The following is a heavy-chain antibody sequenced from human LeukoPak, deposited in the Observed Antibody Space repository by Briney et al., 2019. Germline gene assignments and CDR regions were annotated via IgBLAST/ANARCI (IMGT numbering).Heavy chain of an antibody. CDR1: GGSFSGYY. CDR3: ARDYCSGGSCYSDEYYYMDV. J-gene: IGHJ6*03. V-gene: IGHV4-34*01. Sequence: SETLSLTCAVYGGSFSGYYWSWIRQPPGKGLEWIGEINHGGSTNYNPSLKSRVTISVDTSKNQFSLKLSSVTAADTAVYYCARDYCSGGSCYSDEYYYMDVWGKGTTVTISS. D-gene: IGHD2-15*01. CDR2: INHGGST.